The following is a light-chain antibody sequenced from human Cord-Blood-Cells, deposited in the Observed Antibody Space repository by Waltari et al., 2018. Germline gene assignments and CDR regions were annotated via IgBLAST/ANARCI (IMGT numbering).Light chain of an antibody. CDR1: NIGSNS. Sequence: SYVLTQPPSVSVAPGKTARITCGGNNIGSNSVHWYQQQPGPAPVLVVYDDSDRPSGIPDRFAGSNSGNTATLTISRVEAGDEAEYYCEVWDSSSDHWVFGGGTKLTVL. V-gene: IGLV3-21*03. J-gene: IGLJ3*02. CDR2: DDS. CDR3: EVWDSSSDHWV.